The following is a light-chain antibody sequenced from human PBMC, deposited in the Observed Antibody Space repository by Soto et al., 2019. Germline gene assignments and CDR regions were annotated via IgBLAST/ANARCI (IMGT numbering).Light chain of an antibody. CDR1: QSISGW. Sequence: TPSPSTRSCSLVDRVTLPCRASQSISGWLAWYQQKPGKAPKLLIQKASSLESGVSSRFSGSGSETEFTLTISSLQPDDFAPYYCQQYKSYSQPFGGGTKVDIK. V-gene: IGKV1-5*03. J-gene: IGKJ4*01. CDR2: KAS. CDR3: QQYKSYSQP.